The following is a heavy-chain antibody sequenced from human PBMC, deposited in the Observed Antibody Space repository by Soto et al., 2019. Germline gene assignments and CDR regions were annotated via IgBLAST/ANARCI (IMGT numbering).Heavy chain of an antibody. D-gene: IGHD4-17*01. Sequence: SGTLSLTCTVSGGSISSGDYNWSWIRQPPGKGLEWIGYIYYSGSTYYNPSLKSRVTISVDTSKNQFSLELSSVTAADTAVYYCARQIPVTTDFDYWGQGILVTVSS. V-gene: IGHV4-30-4*01. CDR3: ARQIPVTTDFDY. J-gene: IGHJ4*02. CDR1: GGSISSGDYN. CDR2: IYYSGST.